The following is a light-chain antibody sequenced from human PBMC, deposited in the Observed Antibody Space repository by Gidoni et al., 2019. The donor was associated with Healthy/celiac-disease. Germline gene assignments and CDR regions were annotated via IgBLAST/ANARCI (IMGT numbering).Light chain of an antibody. CDR1: QAVSNSY. CDR3: QQYGSSSGA. CDR2: GAS. Sequence: ESVLTQSPGTLSLSPGERATLSCRASQAVSNSYLAWYVQKPGQAPRLLIYGASNRATGTPDRFSGSGSGTDFTLTISRLEPEDFATYYCQQYGSSSGAFXXXTKVEI. V-gene: IGKV3-20*01. J-gene: IGKJ1*01.